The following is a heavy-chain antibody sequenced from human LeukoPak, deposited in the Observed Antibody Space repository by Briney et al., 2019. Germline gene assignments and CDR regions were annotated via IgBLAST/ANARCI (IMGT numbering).Heavy chain of an antibody. CDR1: GFTFSSYA. Sequence: PGGSLRLSCAASGFTFSSYAMSWVRQAPGKGLEWVSAISGSGGSTYYADSVKGRFTISRDNSKNTLYLQMNSLRAEDTAVYYCAKDTHPPDYDFWSGYFYYFDYWGQGTLVTVSS. J-gene: IGHJ4*02. D-gene: IGHD3-3*01. V-gene: IGHV3-23*01. CDR2: ISGSGGST. CDR3: AKDTHPPDYDFWSGYFYYFDY.